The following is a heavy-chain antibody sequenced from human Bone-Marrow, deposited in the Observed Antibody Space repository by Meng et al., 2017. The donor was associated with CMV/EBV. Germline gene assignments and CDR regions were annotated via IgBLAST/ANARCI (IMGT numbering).Heavy chain of an antibody. J-gene: IGHJ4*02. V-gene: IGHV1-2*02. CDR3: AKAETVWSGYYTEYYFHY. CDR1: GYTFTGYY. Sequence: SVELECKAAGYTFTGYYMHWVRQAPGQGLEWMGWINPNSGGTNYAQKFQGRVTMTRDTSISTAYMELSRLRSDDTAVYYCAKAETVWSGYYTEYYFHYWGQGTLVTVYS. D-gene: IGHD3-3*01. CDR2: INPNSGGT.